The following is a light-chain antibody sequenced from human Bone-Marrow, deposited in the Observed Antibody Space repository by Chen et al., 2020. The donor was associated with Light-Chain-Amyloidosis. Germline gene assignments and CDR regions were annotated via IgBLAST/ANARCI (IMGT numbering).Light chain of an antibody. Sequence: SYELPQPPSVSASPGQTARTTCPGDDLPTKYAYWYQQKPGQAPVLVIHRDTERPSGISERFSGSSSGTTATLTISGVQAEDEADYHCQSADSSGTYEVIFGGGTKLTVL. J-gene: IGLJ2*01. V-gene: IGLV3-25*03. CDR1: DLPTKY. CDR3: QSADSSGTYEVI. CDR2: RDT.